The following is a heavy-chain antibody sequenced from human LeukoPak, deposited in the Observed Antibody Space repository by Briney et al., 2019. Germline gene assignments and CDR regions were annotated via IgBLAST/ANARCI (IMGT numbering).Heavy chain of an antibody. CDR2: IYSGGST. Sequence: GGSLRLSCAASGFTVSSNYMSWVRQAPGKGLEWVSVIYSGGSTYYADSVKGRFITSRDNARSTLYLQMNSLRVEDTAVYYCTREGPPDAFDIWGQGTMVTVSS. CDR3: TREGPPDAFDI. J-gene: IGHJ3*02. V-gene: IGHV3-53*01. CDR1: GFTVSSNY.